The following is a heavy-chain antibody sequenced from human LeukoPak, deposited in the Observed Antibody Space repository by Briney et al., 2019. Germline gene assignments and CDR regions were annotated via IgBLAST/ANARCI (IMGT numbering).Heavy chain of an antibody. V-gene: IGHV4-31*11. CDR3: ARGTYRGYTYGQPSGRDDAFHL. CDR1: GGSISTGMYC. CDR2: IYYSGST. D-gene: IGHD5-12*01. J-gene: IGHJ3*01. Sequence: SETLSLTSAVSGGSISTGMYCCSSIRQHPGKGLEWIGYIYYSGSTYYNPSLKSRVTISVDTSKNQFSLKLSSVTAADTAVYYCARGTYRGYTYGQPSGRDDAFHLGGQGTMVTVSS.